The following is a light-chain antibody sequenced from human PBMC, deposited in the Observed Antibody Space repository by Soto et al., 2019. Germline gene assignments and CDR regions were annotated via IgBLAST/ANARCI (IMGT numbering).Light chain of an antibody. J-gene: IGKJ4*01. CDR1: QSVSGY. V-gene: IGKV3-11*01. Sequence: ENVLTQSPVTLSLSLGERATLSCRASQSVSGYLAWYQQIPGQAPRLPIYDVSQRAPGIPARFTGSGSGTDFTLTISRLEPEDFAVYYCQDRSTWPLFTFGRGTKVDIK. CDR2: DVS. CDR3: QDRSTWPLFT.